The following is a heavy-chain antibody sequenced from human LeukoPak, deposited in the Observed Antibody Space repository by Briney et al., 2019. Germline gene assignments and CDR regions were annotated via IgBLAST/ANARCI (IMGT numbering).Heavy chain of an antibody. Sequence: SETLSLTCTVSDFSISSGYYWGWIRQPPGKGLEWIGTIYHTGSTYYNPSLNSRVTISVDTSKNQFSLKLSSVTAADTAVYFCARDAHFSGSPGYYFDYWGQGTLVTVSS. CDR1: DFSISSGYY. CDR3: ARDAHFSGSPGYYFDY. D-gene: IGHD3-22*01. J-gene: IGHJ4*02. V-gene: IGHV4-38-2*02. CDR2: IYHTGST.